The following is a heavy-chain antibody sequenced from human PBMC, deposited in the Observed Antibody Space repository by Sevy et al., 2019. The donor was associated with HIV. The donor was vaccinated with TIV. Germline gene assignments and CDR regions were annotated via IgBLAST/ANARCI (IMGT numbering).Heavy chain of an antibody. CDR1: GFIFNNYW. D-gene: IGHD3-10*01. CDR2: IKPDGSEK. Sequence: GESLKISCAASGFIFNNYWMTWVRQAPGKGLEWVAAIKPDGSEKYYVDSVKGRFTISRDNAKNSLYLQMRGLRVEDTAMYYCASDYSWGQGTLVTVSS. J-gene: IGHJ5*02. CDR3: ASDYS. V-gene: IGHV3-7*01.